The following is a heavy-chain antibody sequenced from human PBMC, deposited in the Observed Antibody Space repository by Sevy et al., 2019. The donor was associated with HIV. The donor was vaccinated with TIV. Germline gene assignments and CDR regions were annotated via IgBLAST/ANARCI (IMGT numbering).Heavy chain of an antibody. CDR1: GGTFSSHV. D-gene: IGHD6-13*01. V-gene: IGHV1-69*13. J-gene: IGHJ4*02. CDR3: ARSISWYASFDS. CDR2: IIPMFETA. Sequence: ASVKVSCKASGGTFSSHVINWVRQAPGQGLEWMGGIIPMFETANYVQKFQGRVTITADESTNTAYMELSSLRSEDTAIYYCARSISWYASFDSWGQGTLVTVSS.